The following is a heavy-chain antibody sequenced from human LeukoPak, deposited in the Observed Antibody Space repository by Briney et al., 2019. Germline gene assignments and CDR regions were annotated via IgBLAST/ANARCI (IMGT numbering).Heavy chain of an antibody. V-gene: IGHV1-69*06. D-gene: IGHD6-13*01. J-gene: IGHJ5*02. CDR2: IIPIFGTA. CDR1: GGTFSSYA. Sequence: ASVKVSCKASGGTFSSYAISWVRQAPGQGLEWMGGIIPIFGTANYAQKFQGRVTITADKSTSTAYMELSSLRSDDTAVYYCARLAQQPSWPPGKFDPWGQGTLVTVSS. CDR3: ARLAQQPSWPPGKFDP.